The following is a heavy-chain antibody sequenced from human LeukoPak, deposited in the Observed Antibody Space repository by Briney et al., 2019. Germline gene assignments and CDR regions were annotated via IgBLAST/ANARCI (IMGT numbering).Heavy chain of an antibody. CDR3: ARGRTCSSTSCLRFDY. CDR2: INHSGST. D-gene: IGHD2-2*01. CDR1: GGSFSGYY. V-gene: IGHV4-34*01. Sequence: PSETLSLTCAVYGGSFSGYYWSWIRQPPGKGLEWIGEINHSGSTNYNPSLKSRVTISVDTSKNQFSLKLSSVTAADTAVYYCARGRTCSSTSCLRFDYWGQGTLVTVSS. J-gene: IGHJ4*02.